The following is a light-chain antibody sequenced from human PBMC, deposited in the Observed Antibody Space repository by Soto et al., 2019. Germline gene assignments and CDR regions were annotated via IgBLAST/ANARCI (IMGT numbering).Light chain of an antibody. CDR1: SSNIGSNI. V-gene: IGLV1-44*01. Sequence: QSALSQPPSASGTPGQTVTISCSGRSSNIGSNIVNWYQQLPGTAPKLLIYNDDHRPSGVADRFSGSKSGTSASLAISGLQSEDEADYYCSAWDASLGAILFGGGTKLTVL. J-gene: IGLJ3*02. CDR3: SAWDASLGAIL. CDR2: NDD.